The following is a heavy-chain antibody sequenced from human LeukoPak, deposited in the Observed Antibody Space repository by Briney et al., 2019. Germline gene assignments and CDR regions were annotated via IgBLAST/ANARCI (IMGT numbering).Heavy chain of an antibody. CDR2: IWYDGSNK. V-gene: IGHV3-33*01. J-gene: IGHJ6*02. Sequence: GGSLRLSCAASGFTFSSYGMHWVRQAPGKGLEWVAVIWYDGSNKYYADSVKGRFTISRDNSKNTLYLQMNSLRAEDTAVCYCARDYYGSGSYYPRYYYYGMDVWGQGTTVTVSS. CDR3: ARDYYGSGSYYPRYYYYGMDV. D-gene: IGHD3-10*01. CDR1: GFTFSSYG.